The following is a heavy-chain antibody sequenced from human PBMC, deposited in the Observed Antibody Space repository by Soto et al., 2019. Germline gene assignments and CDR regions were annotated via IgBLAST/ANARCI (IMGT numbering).Heavy chain of an antibody. Sequence: QVQLVQSGAEVKKPGASVKVSCKASGYTFTSYGISWVRQAPGQGLEWMGWISAYNVNTNYAQKLQGRVTMTTDTSTSKAYMEVRSLRSDDTAVYYCARDSGSFFGPPSGACDYWGQGTRVTVSS. J-gene: IGHJ4*02. CDR2: ISAYNVNT. V-gene: IGHV1-18*01. CDR3: ARDSGSFFGPPSGACDY. CDR1: GYTFTSYG. D-gene: IGHD1-26*01.